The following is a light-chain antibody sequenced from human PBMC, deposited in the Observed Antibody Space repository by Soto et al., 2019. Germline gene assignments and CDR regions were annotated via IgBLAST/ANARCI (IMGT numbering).Light chain of an antibody. CDR1: QTISIW. V-gene: IGKV1-5*01. CDR2: DAS. J-gene: IGKJ1*01. Sequence: DIQMTQSPSTLSASVGDRVTITCRARQTISIWLAWYQQKPGKAPKLLIYDASILESGVPSRFSGSGSGTEFTLTISSLRPDDFATYYCQQYNSYRTFGQGTKVEIK. CDR3: QQYNSYRT.